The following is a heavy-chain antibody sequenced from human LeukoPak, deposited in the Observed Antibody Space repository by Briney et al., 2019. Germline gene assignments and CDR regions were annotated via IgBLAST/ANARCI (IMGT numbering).Heavy chain of an antibody. J-gene: IGHJ4*02. V-gene: IGHV3-7*01. CDR3: TRNTVAAAGDD. D-gene: IGHD6-13*01. CDR1: GFTFSTFW. Sequence: PGGSLRLSCAASGFTFSTFWMTWVRQAPGKGLEWVANIKSDGSETSYVDSVKGRFTISRDNTKNSLFLQMNSLRADDTALYYCTRNTVAAAGDDWGQGTLVTVSS. CDR2: IKSDGSET.